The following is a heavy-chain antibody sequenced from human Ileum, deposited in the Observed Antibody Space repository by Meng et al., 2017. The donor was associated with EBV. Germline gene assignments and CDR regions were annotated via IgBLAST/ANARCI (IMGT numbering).Heavy chain of an antibody. V-gene: IGHV3-43D*03. Sequence: EVQLVESGGVGVQPGGSLRLSCKASGFTFDEHAMHWVRQVPGKGLEWVSLITPHGGTTFYADSVKGRFTISRDDSKSSLFLQMNSLRTEDTALYYCARDVTGSYDYWGQGTLVTVYS. J-gene: IGHJ4*02. CDR2: ITPHGGTT. CDR3: ARDVTGSYDY. CDR1: GFTFDEHA. D-gene: IGHD3-10*01.